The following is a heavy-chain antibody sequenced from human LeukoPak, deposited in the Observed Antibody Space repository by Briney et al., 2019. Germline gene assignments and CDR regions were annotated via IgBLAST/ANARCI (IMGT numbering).Heavy chain of an antibody. V-gene: IGHV3-64*02. Sequence: PGGSLRLSCAASGFTFSDYTIHWVRQAPGKRLQSVSAITSNGAYTHYADSVKGRFNISRDNSRNAVFLQMGGLRIEDMAVYYCARVKMGATVSDYYYYYMDVWGTGTTVTVSS. J-gene: IGHJ6*03. CDR3: ARVKMGATVSDYYYYYMDV. CDR2: ITSNGAYT. CDR1: GFTFSDYT. D-gene: IGHD1-26*01.